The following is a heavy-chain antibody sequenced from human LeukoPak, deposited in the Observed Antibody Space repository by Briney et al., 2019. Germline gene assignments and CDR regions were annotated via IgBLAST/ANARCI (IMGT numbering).Heavy chain of an antibody. J-gene: IGHJ4*02. CDR3: ARRVRFGDDWVLDS. Sequence: SETLSLTCTVSAYSISSGYNWGWIRQPPGKGLEWIGSIYHSGSTYYNPSLRSRVTISVDTSKNQFSLELTSVTAADTAVYYCARRVRFGDDWVLDSWARGTLVTVSS. CDR2: IYHSGST. V-gene: IGHV4-38-2*02. CDR1: AYSISSGYN. D-gene: IGHD3-3*01.